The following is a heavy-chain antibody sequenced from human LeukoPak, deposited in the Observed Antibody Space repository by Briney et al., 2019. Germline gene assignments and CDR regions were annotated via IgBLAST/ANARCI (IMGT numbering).Heavy chain of an antibody. D-gene: IGHD5-24*01. CDR1: GYNFSNYW. CDR3: SIKASAMAAPFDS. Sequence: GESLKISCEASGYNFSNYWINWVRQKPGKGLEWMGIIYPGDSDTRYGPSFQGHVTISADRSANTAYLQWSRLEASDTAKYFCSIKASAMAAPFDSWAQGPLVIVS. CDR2: IYPGDSDT. V-gene: IGHV5-51*01. J-gene: IGHJ4*02.